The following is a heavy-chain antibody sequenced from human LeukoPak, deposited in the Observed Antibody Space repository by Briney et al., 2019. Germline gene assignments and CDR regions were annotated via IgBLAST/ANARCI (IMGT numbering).Heavy chain of an antibody. D-gene: IGHD1-1*01. CDR3: AKDLFQRAVGWFDP. CDR1: GFTFSSYG. CDR2: IRYDGSNK. V-gene: IGHV3-30*02. Sequence: GGSLRLSCAASGFTFSSYGMHWVRQAPGKGLEWVAFIRYDGSNKHYADSVKGRFTISRDNSKNTLYLQMNSLRAEDTAVYYCAKDLFQRAVGWFDPWGQGTLVTVSS. J-gene: IGHJ5*02.